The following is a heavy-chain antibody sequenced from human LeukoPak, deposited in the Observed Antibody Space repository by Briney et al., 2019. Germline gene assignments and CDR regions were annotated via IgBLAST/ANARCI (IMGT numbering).Heavy chain of an antibody. D-gene: IGHD4-17*01. J-gene: IGHJ4*02. V-gene: IGHV3-64D*09. CDR2: ISSNGGST. Sequence: GGSLRLSCSASGFTFSSYAMHWVRQAPGKGLEYVSAISSNGGSTYYADSVKGRFTISRDNSKNTLYLQMSSLRAEDTAVYYCVKNVKTTVTAGPYFDYWGQGTLVTVSS. CDR1: GFTFSSYA. CDR3: VKNVKTTVTAGPYFDY.